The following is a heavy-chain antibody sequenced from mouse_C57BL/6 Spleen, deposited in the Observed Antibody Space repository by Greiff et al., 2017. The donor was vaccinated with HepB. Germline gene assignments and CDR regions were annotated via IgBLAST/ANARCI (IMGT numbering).Heavy chain of an antibody. CDR1: GFTFSDYY. J-gene: IGHJ1*03. D-gene: IGHD1-2*01. V-gene: IGHV5-16*01. CDR3: ARAYYGLGYFDV. CDR2: INYDGSST. Sequence: EVKLVESEGGLVQPGSSMKLSCTASGFTFSDYYMAWVRQVPEKGLEWVANINYDGSSTYYLDSLKSRFIISRDNAKNNLYLQLSSLKSEDTATDDCARAYYGLGYFDVWGTGTTVTVSS.